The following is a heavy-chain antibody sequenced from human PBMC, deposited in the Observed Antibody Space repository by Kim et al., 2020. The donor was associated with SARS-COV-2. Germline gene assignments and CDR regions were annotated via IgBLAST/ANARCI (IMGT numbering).Heavy chain of an antibody. CDR2: IYTSGRT. CDR3: ARARLRFGVVTHYYYYGMDV. J-gene: IGHJ6*02. D-gene: IGHD3-3*01. CDR1: GGSISSYY. Sequence: SETLSLTCTVSGGSISSYYWSWIRQPAGKGLEWIGRIYTSGRTNYNPSLKSRVTMSVDTSKNQFSLKLSSVTAADTAVYYCARARLRFGVVTHYYYYGMDVWGQGTTVTVSS. V-gene: IGHV4-4*07.